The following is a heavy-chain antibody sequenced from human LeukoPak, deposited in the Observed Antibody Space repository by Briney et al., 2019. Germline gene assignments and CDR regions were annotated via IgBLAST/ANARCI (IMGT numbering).Heavy chain of an antibody. D-gene: IGHD3-3*01. CDR3: ARHPYYDFWSGYYSPTYYGMDA. J-gene: IGHJ6*02. V-gene: IGHV4-59*08. Sequence: SETLSLTCTVSGGSISSYYWSWIRQPPGKGLEWIGYIYYSGSTNYNPSLKSRVTISVDTSKNQFSLKLSSVTAADTAVYYCARHPYYDFWSGYYSPTYYGMDAWGQGTTVTVSS. CDR2: IYYSGST. CDR1: GGSISSYY.